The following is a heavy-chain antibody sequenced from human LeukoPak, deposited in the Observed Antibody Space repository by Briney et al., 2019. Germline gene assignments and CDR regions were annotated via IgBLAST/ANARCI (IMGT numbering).Heavy chain of an antibody. V-gene: IGHV1-46*01. CDR3: ARDTSSSWYPGDY. CDR2: INPSGGST. CDR1: GFTFSSYG. D-gene: IGHD6-13*01. Sequence: WGSLRLSCAASGFTFSSYGMRWVRQAPGQGLEWMGIINPSGGSTSYAQKFQGRVTMTRDMSTSTVYMELSSLRSEDTAVYYCARDTSSSWYPGDYWGQGTLVTISS. J-gene: IGHJ4*02.